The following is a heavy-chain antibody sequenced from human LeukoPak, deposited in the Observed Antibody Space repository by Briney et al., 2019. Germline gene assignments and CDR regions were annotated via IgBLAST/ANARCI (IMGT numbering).Heavy chain of an antibody. CDR1: GFTFSVNH. CDR2: IYSDGDT. Sequence: PGGSLRLSCVVSGFTFSVNHMNWVRQAPGKGLEWVSVIYSDGDTYYADSVKGRFTISGDNSKNTLYLQMNSLKPEDTAVYYCVRDPRDGYGHFDYWGQGTLVTVSS. V-gene: IGHV3-66*02. CDR3: VRDPRDGYGHFDY. J-gene: IGHJ4*02. D-gene: IGHD5-24*01.